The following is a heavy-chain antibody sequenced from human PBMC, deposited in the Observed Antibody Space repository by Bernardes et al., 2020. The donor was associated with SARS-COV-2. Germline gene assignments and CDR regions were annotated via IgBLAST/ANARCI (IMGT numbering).Heavy chain of an antibody. Sequence: SETLSLTCAVYGGSLSGYYWNWIRQPPGKGLEWNGEINYSGSTNYNPSLNSRVTISVDTSKNQFSLKLNSVTAADTAVYYYSRAVWGNWYFDHWGRGTLVTVSS. D-gene: IGHD3-16*01. V-gene: IGHV4-34*01. CDR3: SRAVWGNWYFDH. CDR2: INYSGST. J-gene: IGHJ2*01. CDR1: GGSLSGYY.